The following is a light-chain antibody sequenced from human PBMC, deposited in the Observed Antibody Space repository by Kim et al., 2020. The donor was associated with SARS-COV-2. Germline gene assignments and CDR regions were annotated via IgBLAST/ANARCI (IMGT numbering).Light chain of an antibody. CDR1: SGHSSYN. V-gene: IGLV4-60*03. CDR2: LEGSGSY. J-gene: IGLJ3*02. Sequence: SSVKLTCTRSSGHSSYNIPWHQQQPGKAPRYLMKLEGSGSYNKGSGVPDRFSGSSSGADRYLTISNLQSEDEADYYCETWDSNPWVFGGGTQLTVL. CDR3: ETWDSNPWV.